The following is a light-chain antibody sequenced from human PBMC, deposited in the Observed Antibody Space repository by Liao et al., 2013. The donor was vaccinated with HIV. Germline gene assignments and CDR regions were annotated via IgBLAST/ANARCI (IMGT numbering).Light chain of an antibody. CDR3: QAWDSNTVV. Sequence: SYELTQSPSVSVAPGKTATISCGGDSIGSKSVHWYQQRPGQAPVLVMSYDSDRPSGIPERFSGSNSGNTATLTISGTQAMDEADYYCQAWDSNTVVFGGGTKLTVL. CDR2: YDS. V-gene: IGLV3-21*01. J-gene: IGLJ2*01. CDR1: SIGSKS.